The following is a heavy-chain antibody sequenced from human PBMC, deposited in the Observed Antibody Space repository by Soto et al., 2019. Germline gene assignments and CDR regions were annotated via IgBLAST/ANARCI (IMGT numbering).Heavy chain of an antibody. CDR2: IYSSGTT. CDR3: ARTDSSGYYFVY. CDR1: GDFICSGGYY. V-gene: IGHV4-31*03. D-gene: IGHD3-22*01. Sequence: SETLSLTCTVSGDFICSGGYYWSWIRQLPGKGLEWIGYIYSSGTTYYNPSLKSRITISVDTSKNQFSLNLSSVTAADTAVYYCARTDSSGYYFVYWGQGTLVTV. J-gene: IGHJ4*02.